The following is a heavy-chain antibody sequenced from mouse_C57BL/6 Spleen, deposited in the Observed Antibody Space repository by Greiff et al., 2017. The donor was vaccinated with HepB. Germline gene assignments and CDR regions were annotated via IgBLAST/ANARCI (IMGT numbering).Heavy chain of an antibody. CDR1: GYAFSSSW. V-gene: IGHV1-82*01. Sequence: VKLQESGPELVKPGASVKISCKASGYAFSSSWMNWVKQRPGKGLEWIGRIYPGDGDTNYNGKFKGKATLTADKSSSTAYMQLSSLTSEDSAVYFCASLYGYDAEYAMCYWGQGPSVTFSS. D-gene: IGHD2-2*01. J-gene: IGHJ4*01. CDR2: IYPGDGDT. CDR3: ASLYGYDAEYAMCY.